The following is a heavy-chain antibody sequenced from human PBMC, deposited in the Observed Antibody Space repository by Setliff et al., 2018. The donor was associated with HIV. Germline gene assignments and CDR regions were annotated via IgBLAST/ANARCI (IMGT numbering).Heavy chain of an antibody. J-gene: IGHJ3*02. CDR2: IYPGDSDT. CDR3: ARHLSGNFWSDFDAFDI. V-gene: IGHV5-51*01. Sequence: GESLKISCKGSGYSLTSYWIAWVRQMPGKGLEWMGIIYPGDSDTRYSPSFQGQVTISADKSISTAYLQWSSLKASDTAIYYCARHLSGNFWSDFDAFDIWGQGTMVTVSS. CDR1: GYSLTSYW. D-gene: IGHD3-3*01.